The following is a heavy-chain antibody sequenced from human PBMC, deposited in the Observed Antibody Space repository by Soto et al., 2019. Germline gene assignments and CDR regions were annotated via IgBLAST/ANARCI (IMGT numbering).Heavy chain of an antibody. CDR3: ARDRLGVSVTGGGFDS. CDR2: ISPYNGNT. Sequence: QVQLVQSGGEVKKPGASVKVSCKASGYTFSNFGLSWVRQAPGQGLELMGWISPYNGNTNYAQKLQGRLTMTTDTSKSTADMELRSMRSDDTAVYYCARDRLGVSVTGGGFDSWGQGTLVTVSS. J-gene: IGHJ4*02. D-gene: IGHD2-8*01. CDR1: GYTFSNFG. V-gene: IGHV1-18*01.